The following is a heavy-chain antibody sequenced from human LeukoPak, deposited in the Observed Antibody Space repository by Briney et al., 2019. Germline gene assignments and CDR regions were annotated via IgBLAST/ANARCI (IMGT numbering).Heavy chain of an antibody. V-gene: IGHV4-39*07. CDR1: GDSISSSSYY. CDR2: IYYSGST. Sequence: SQTLSLTCTVSGDSISSSSYYWGWIRQPPGKGLEWIGSIYYSGSTYYTPSLKSRVTISVDKSKNQFSLKLSSVTAADTAVYYCAREPRDTAMNYNWFDPWGQGTLVTVSS. D-gene: IGHD5-18*01. CDR3: AREPRDTAMNYNWFDP. J-gene: IGHJ5*02.